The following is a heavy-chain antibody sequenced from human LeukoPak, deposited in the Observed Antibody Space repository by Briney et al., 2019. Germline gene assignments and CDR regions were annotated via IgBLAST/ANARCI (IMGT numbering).Heavy chain of an antibody. CDR2: IYYSGST. CDR3: ATIKGEGWWYFDY. Sequence: PSETLSLTCTVSGGSINSYYWSWIRQPPGKGLEWIGYIYYSGSTNYNPSLKSRVTISVDTSKNQFSLKLSSVTAADTAVYYCATIKGEGWWYFDYWGQGTLVTVSS. V-gene: IGHV4-59*08. CDR1: GGSINSYY. J-gene: IGHJ4*02. D-gene: IGHD2-15*01.